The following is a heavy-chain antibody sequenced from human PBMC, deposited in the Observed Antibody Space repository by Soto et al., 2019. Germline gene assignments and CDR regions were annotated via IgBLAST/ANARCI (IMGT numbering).Heavy chain of an antibody. V-gene: IGHV4-61*05. Sequence: SETLSLTCTVSGGSISSSSYYWGWIRQPPGKGLEWIGYIYYSGSTNYNPSLKSRVTISVDTSKNQFSLKLSSVTAADTAVYYCARHPFYYYYYMDVWGKGTTVTVSS. CDR2: IYYSGST. J-gene: IGHJ6*03. CDR3: ARHPFYYYYYMDV. CDR1: GGSISSSSYY.